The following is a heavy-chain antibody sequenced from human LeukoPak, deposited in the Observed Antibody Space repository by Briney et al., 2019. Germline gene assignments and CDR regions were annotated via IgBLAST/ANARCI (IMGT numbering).Heavy chain of an antibody. V-gene: IGHV4-34*01. J-gene: IGHJ6*03. CDR1: GGSFSGYY. CDR2: INHSGST. D-gene: IGHD2-2*01. Sequence: SETLSLTCAVYGGSFSGYYWSWIRQPPGKGLEWIGEINHSGSTNYHPSLKSRVTISVDTSKNQFSLKLSSVTAADTAVYYCARDRGPYCSSTSCYFVELYYYMDVWGKGTTVTVSS. CDR3: ARDRGPYCSSTSCYFVELYYYMDV.